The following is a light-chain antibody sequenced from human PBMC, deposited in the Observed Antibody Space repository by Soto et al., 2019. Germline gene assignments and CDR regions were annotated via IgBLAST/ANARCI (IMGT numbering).Light chain of an antibody. CDR2: GAS. Sequence: DIQMTQSPSSLSASVGDRVTITCRASQSISSYLNWYQHKPGKAPKLLIYGASSLQSGVPSRFSGSGSGTDFTLSITSLQPEDFATYSCQQSYSTPHNFGQGTRLEIK. V-gene: IGKV1-39*01. CDR1: QSISSY. J-gene: IGKJ2*01. CDR3: QQSYSTPHN.